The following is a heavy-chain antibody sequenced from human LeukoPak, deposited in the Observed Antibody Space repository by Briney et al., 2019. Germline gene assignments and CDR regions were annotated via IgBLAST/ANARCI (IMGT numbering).Heavy chain of an antibody. CDR2: IHHSGRT. CDR3: ARRGFNDAFDI. V-gene: IGHV4-4*02. Sequence: SEALSHTCAVPGGSISSSNWWSWVRQLPGKGLEWFGEIHHSGRTNYNPSLKSRVTISVDKSKNQFSLKLSSVTAADTAVYYCARRGFNDAFDIWGQGTMVTVSS. CDR1: GGSISSSNW. J-gene: IGHJ3*02.